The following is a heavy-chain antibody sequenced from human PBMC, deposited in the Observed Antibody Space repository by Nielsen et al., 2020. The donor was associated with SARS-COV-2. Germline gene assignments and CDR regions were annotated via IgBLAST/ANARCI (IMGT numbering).Heavy chain of an antibody. Sequence: SLKISCAASGFTFDDYAMHWVRQAPGKGLEWVSGISWNSGSIGYADSVKGRFTISRDNAKNSLYLQMNSLRAEDTALYYCAKAGHDYGDYLTDYWGQGTLVTVSS. J-gene: IGHJ4*02. CDR1: GFTFDDYA. V-gene: IGHV3-9*01. CDR3: AKAGHDYGDYLTDY. CDR2: ISWNSGSI. D-gene: IGHD4-17*01.